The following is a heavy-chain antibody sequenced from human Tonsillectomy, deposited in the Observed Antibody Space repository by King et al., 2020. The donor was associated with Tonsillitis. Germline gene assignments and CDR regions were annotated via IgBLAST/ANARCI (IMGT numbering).Heavy chain of an antibody. CDR1: GFTFSSYS. CDR3: ARDEEGRGLVLTY. V-gene: IGHV3-30-3*01. Sequence: VQLVESGGGVVHPGRSLRLSCTTFGFTFSSYSMHWVRQAPGKGLEWVAIISDDETNKYYADFVKGRFTISRDNSKNTLYLQMNSLTPEDTAVYYCARDEEGRGLVLTYWGQGTLVTVSS. J-gene: IGHJ4*02. CDR2: ISDDETNK.